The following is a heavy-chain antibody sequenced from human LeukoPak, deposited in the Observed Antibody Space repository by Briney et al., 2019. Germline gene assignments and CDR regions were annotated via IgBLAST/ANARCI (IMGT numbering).Heavy chain of an antibody. CDR1: GYTFTSYD. CDR2: MNPNSGNT. Sequence: ASVKVFCKASGYTFTSYDINWVRQATGQGLEWMGWMNPNSGNTGYAQKFQGRVTMTRNTSISTAYMELSSLRSEDTAVYYCASTRLWFGELFPSFFDYWGQGTLVTVSS. CDR3: ASTRLWFGELFPSFFDY. V-gene: IGHV1-8*01. J-gene: IGHJ4*02. D-gene: IGHD3-10*01.